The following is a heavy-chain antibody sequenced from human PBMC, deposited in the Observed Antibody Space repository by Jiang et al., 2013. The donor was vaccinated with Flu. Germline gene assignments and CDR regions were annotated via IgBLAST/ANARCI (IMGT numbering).Heavy chain of an antibody. CDR3: ARGGRIGIAAAGDFDY. CDR2: IYYSGST. J-gene: IGHJ4*02. Sequence: SGLVKPSETLSLTCTVSGGSISSSSYYWGWIRQPPGKGLEWIGSIYYSGSTYYNPSLKSRVTISVDTSKNQFSLKLSSVTAADTAVYYCARGGRIGIAAAGDFDYWGQGTLVTVSS. D-gene: IGHD6-13*01. CDR1: GGSISSSSYY. V-gene: IGHV4-39*01.